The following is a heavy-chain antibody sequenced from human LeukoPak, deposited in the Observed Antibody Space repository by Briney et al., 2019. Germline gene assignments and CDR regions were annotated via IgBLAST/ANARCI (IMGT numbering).Heavy chain of an antibody. CDR2: IYPGDSDA. V-gene: IGHV5-51*01. CDR1: GYSFTNYW. D-gene: IGHD2-8*02. Sequence: GESLTISCKASGYSFTNYWIAWVRRMAGKGVEWMVTIYPGDSDARYSPSFQGQVTLSVDSSITTAYLQWPSLKASDTDIYYCARPYSTGIRDAYDMWGQGTMVIVSS. J-gene: IGHJ3*02. CDR3: ARPYSTGIRDAYDM.